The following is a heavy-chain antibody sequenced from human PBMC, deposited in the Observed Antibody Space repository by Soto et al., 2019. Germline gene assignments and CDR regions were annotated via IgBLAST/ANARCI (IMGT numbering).Heavy chain of an antibody. V-gene: IGHV5-10-1*01. J-gene: IGHJ4*02. CDR1: GYSFTSYW. CDR3: ARHPVVATIQSEIY. D-gene: IGHD5-12*01. Sequence: GESLKISCKGSGYSFTSYWISWVRQMPGKGLEWMGRIDPSDSYTNYSPSFQGHVTISADKSISTAYLQWSSLKASDTAMYYCARHPVVATIQSEIYWGQGTLVTVTS. CDR2: IDPSDSYT.